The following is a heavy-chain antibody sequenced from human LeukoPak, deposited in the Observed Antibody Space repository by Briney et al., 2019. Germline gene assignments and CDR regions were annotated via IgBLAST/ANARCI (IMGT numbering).Heavy chain of an antibody. Sequence: ASVKVSCKASGYTFTGYYMHWVRQAPGQGLEWMGWINPNSGGTNYAQKFQGWVTMTRDTSISTAYMELSRLTSDDTAVYYCATARCGGDCYPSIDYWGQGTLVTVSS. D-gene: IGHD2-21*02. V-gene: IGHV1-2*04. CDR3: ATARCGGDCYPSIDY. CDR2: INPNSGGT. J-gene: IGHJ4*02. CDR1: GYTFTGYY.